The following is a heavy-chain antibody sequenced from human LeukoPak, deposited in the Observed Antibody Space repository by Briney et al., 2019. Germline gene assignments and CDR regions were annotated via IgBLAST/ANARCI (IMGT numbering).Heavy chain of an antibody. Sequence: PSETLSLTCTVSGGSISSYYWSWIRQPPGKGLEWIGYIYYSGSTNYNPSLKSRVTISVDTSKNQFSLKLSSVTAADTAVYYCARASIIAVAGIDYWGQGTLVTVSS. J-gene: IGHJ4*02. CDR1: GGSISSYY. CDR2: IYYSGST. V-gene: IGHV4-59*12. CDR3: ARASIIAVAGIDY. D-gene: IGHD6-19*01.